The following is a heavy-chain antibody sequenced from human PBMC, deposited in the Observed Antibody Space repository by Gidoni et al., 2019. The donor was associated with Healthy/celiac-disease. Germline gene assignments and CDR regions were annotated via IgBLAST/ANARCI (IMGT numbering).Heavy chain of an antibody. CDR2: IYPSGST. Sequence: HVQLQESGTALVKPSQTLSLTCTVSGASLSRGLSYWSSIRQPAGKGLEWIGRIYPSGSTNYNPSLKSRVTISVDTSKNQFSLKLSSVTAADTAVYYCARDRVTMVRGVIGGLNYYYYGMDVWGQGTTVTVSS. V-gene: IGHV4-61*02. CDR3: ARDRVTMVRGVIGGLNYYYYGMDV. J-gene: IGHJ6*02. D-gene: IGHD3-10*01. CDR1: GASLSRGLSY.